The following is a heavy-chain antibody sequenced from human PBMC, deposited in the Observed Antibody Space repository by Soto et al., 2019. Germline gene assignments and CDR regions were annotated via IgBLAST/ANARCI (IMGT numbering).Heavy chain of an antibody. V-gene: IGHV3-30*18. CDR3: AKDSGSRFLEWLDYFDY. CDR2: ISYDGSNK. D-gene: IGHD3-3*01. Sequence: QVQLVESGGGVVQPGRSLRLSCAASGFTFSSYGMHWVRQAPGKGLEWVAVISYDGSNKYYADSVKGRFTISRDNSKNTLYLQMNSLRAEDTAVYYCAKDSGSRFLEWLDYFDYWGQGTLVTVSS. CDR1: GFTFSSYG. J-gene: IGHJ4*02.